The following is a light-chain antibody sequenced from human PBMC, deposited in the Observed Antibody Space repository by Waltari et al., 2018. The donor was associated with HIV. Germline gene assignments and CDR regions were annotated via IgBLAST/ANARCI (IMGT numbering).Light chain of an antibody. J-gene: IGKJ4*02. V-gene: IGKV3-20*01. CDR1: QSVSSSY. CDR3: QQYGSSPLT. Sequence: DIVLTQSPGTLSLSPGERATLSCQVSQSVSSSYLAWYQQNVGQAPRRLIYGPSTRAPGIPDRFSGSGSGTDVTLTISRLEAEDFAVYYCQQYGSSPLTFGGGTKVEIK. CDR2: GPS.